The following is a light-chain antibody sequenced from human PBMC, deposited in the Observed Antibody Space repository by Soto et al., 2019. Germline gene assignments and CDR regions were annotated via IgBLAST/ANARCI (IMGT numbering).Light chain of an antibody. Sequence: QSALTQPASVSGSPGQSITISCTGTSSDVGAYNYVSWYQQHPGKAPKLMIYDVSNRPSGVSNRFSGSKSGNTASLTISGLQAEDEADYYCNSYTNSDAYVFGAGTKVTDL. CDR3: NSYTNSDAYV. CDR1: SSDVGAYNY. CDR2: DVS. J-gene: IGLJ1*01. V-gene: IGLV2-14*01.